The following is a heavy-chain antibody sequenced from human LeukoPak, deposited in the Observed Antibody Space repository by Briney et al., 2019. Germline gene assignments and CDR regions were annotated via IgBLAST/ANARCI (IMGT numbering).Heavy chain of an antibody. J-gene: IGHJ3*02. Sequence: SVKVSSKASGYTFTGYYLHWVRQAPGQGLEWMGWINPNSGDTKYAQKVQGRVTMTTETSISTAYMELCRLRSDGTGVCICARDIRHAFDIWGQGTMVVVSS. CDR2: INPNSGDT. CDR3: ARDIRHAFDI. CDR1: GYTFTGYY. V-gene: IGHV1-2*02.